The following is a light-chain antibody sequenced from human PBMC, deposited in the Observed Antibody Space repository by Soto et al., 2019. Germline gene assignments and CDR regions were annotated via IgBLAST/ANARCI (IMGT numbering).Light chain of an antibody. CDR3: QSYDSSLSGSVV. V-gene: IGLV1-40*01. CDR1: SSNIGAGYD. J-gene: IGLJ2*01. CDR2: GNN. Sequence: QSVLTQPPSVSGAPGQRVTISCSGTSSNIGAGYDVHWYQQLPGTAPKLLIYGNNNRPSGVPDRFSGSKSGTSASLAITGLQAEDEVDYYCQSYDSSLSGSVVFGGGTQLTVL.